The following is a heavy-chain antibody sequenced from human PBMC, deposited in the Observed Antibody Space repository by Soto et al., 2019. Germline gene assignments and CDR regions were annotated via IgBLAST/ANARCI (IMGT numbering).Heavy chain of an antibody. V-gene: IGHV1-18*01. CDR2: ISAYNGNT. J-gene: IGHJ6*02. Sequence: QVQLVQSGAEVKKPGASVKVSCKASGYTFTSYGISWVRQAPGQGLEWMGWISAYNGNTNYAQKLQGRVTMTTDISTSTAYMELRSLRSDDTAVYYCARPSSGITGSNYGMDVWGQGTTVTVSS. CDR3: ARPSSGITGSNYGMDV. D-gene: IGHD1-20*01. CDR1: GYTFTSYG.